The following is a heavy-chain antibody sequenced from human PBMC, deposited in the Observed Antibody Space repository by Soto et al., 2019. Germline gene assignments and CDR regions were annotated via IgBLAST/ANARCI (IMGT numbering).Heavy chain of an antibody. D-gene: IGHD3-22*01. J-gene: IGHJ5*02. Sequence: QVQLVQSGAEVKKPGASVKVSCKASGYTFTSYYMHWVRQAPGQGLEWMGIINPSGGSTSYAQKLQGRVIMTRDTYTSTVYMELSSLRSEDTAVYYCARGLGSAYYYDSSGYTRNWFDPWGQGTLVTVSS. CDR3: ARGLGSAYYYDSSGYTRNWFDP. CDR1: GYTFTSYY. V-gene: IGHV1-46*01. CDR2: INPSGGST.